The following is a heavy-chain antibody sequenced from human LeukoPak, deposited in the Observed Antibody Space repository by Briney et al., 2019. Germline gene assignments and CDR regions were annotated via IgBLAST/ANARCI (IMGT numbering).Heavy chain of an antibody. Sequence: PSDTLSLTCSFCGAFISIYHWSWLRQPGERGVGWIVRIYASWCTIYNPSLKSRVSMSVDTSKNQSSLKLSSMTAADTAVYYCARLGQQWLVRSRDAFDIWGQGTMVTVSS. CDR1: GAFISIYH. D-gene: IGHD6-19*01. V-gene: IGHV4-4*07. J-gene: IGHJ3*02. CDR2: IYASWCT. CDR3: ARLGQQWLVRSRDAFDI.